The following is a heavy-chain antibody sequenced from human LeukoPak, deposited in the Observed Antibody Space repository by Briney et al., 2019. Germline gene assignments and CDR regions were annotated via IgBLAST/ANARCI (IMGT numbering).Heavy chain of an antibody. CDR2: MFHSGST. Sequence: PSETLSLTCAVSGYSISSGHYWAWIRQSPEKGLEWIASMFHSGSTYYNPSLESRVTTSADTSKNEFSLKLSSVTAADTAVYYCARAGTNLGDYDYWGQGTLVTVSS. D-gene: IGHD4-17*01. CDR3: ARAGTNLGDYDY. CDR1: GYSISSGHY. J-gene: IGHJ4*02. V-gene: IGHV4-38-2*01.